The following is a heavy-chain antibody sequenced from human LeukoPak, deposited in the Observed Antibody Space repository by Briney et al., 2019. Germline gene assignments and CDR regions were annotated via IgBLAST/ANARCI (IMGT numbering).Heavy chain of an antibody. V-gene: IGHV4-39*07. CDR3: ARDGFWSNYYRYFDL. J-gene: IGHJ2*01. D-gene: IGHD3-3*01. Sequence: PSETLSLTCTVSGGSISSSSYYWGWIRQPPGKGLEWIGYIYYTGSTNYNPSLKSRVTISEDTATNQFSLKLRSVTAADTAVYYCARDGFWSNYYRYFDLWGRGTLVTVSS. CDR2: IYYTGST. CDR1: GGSISSSSYY.